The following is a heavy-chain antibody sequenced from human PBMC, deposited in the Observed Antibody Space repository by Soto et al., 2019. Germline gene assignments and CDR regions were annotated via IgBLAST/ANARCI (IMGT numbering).Heavy chain of an antibody. CDR3: AREGRLQIWLRYYGMDV. D-gene: IGHD5-18*01. CDR2: ISSSSSTI. J-gene: IGHJ6*02. V-gene: IGHV3-48*02. CDR1: GFTFSSYS. Sequence: PGGSLRLSCAASGFTFSSYSMNWVRQAPGKGLEWVSYISSSSSTIYYADSVKGRFTISRDNAKNSLYLQMNSLRDEDTAVYYCAREGRLQIWLRYYGMDVWGQGTTVTVSS.